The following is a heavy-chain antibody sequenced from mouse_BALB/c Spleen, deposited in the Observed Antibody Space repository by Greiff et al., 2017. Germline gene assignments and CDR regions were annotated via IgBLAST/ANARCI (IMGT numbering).Heavy chain of an antibody. CDR2: ISYSGST. V-gene: IGHV3-2*02. J-gene: IGHJ1*01. CDR1: GYSITSDYA. Sequence: DVQLQESGPGLVKPSQSLSLNCTVTGYSITSDYAWNWIRQFPGNNLEWMGYISYSGSTSYNPSLKSRISITRDTSKNQFFLQLNSVTTEETATYYCARGRSSYWYFDVWGAGTTVTVSS. CDR3: ARGRSSYWYFDV.